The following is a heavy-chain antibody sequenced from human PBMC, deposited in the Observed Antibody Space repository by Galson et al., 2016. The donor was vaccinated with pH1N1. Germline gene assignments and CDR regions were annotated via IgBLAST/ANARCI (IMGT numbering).Heavy chain of an antibody. CDR1: GDSISSSSYY. V-gene: IGHV4-39*01. Sequence: LSLTCTVSGDSISSSSYYWGWIRQPPGKGLEWIGSMYYSGSSYYNPSLKSRVTISVDTSKNQFTLTLSSVTASDTAVYYCVRRVVGELLGNWFHPWGQGTLVTVSS. J-gene: IGHJ5*02. CDR3: VRRVVGELLGNWFHP. D-gene: IGHD3-10*01. CDR2: MYYSGSS.